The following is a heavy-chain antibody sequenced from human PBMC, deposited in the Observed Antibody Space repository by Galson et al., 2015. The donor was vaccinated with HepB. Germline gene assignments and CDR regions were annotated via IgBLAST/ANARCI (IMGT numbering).Heavy chain of an antibody. CDR1: AFTFSSYW. V-gene: IGHV3-7*01. CDR3: VRYDV. J-gene: IGHJ6*02. Sequence: SLRLSCAASAFTFSSYWMSWVRQAPGKGVEWLANINEDGSEKNCVDSVKGRFTSSRDNAKKSLYLQMNSLRAEDTAVYYCVRYDVWGQGTTVTVSS. CDR2: INEDGSEK.